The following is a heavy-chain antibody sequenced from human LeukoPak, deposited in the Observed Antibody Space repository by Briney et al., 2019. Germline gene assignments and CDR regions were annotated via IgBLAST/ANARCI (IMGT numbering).Heavy chain of an antibody. D-gene: IGHD3-3*01. J-gene: IGHJ5*02. CDR2: MNPNSGNT. Sequence: ASVKVSCKASGYTFTSYDINWVRQATGQGLEWMGWMNPNSGNTGYAQKFQGRATMTRNTSISTAYMELSSLRSEDTAVYYCARGQTYYDFWSGYIGSSFVNWFDPWGQGTLVTVSS. CDR3: ARGQTYYDFWSGYIGSSFVNWFDP. V-gene: IGHV1-8*01. CDR1: GYTFTSYD.